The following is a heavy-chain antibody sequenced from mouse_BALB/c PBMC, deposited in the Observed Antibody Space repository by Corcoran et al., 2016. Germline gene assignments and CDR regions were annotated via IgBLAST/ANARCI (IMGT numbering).Heavy chain of an antibody. CDR2: INPYTDGT. J-gene: IGHJ4*01. Sequence: EVQLQQSGPELVKPGASVKMSCKASGYTFTSYVMHWLKQKPGHGLEWIGYINPYTDGTKYNEKFKGKATLTSDKSSSTAYMELSSLTSEDSAVYYCGYYAMDYWGQGTSVTVSS. V-gene: IGHV1S136*01. CDR3: GYYAMDY. CDR1: GYTFTSYV.